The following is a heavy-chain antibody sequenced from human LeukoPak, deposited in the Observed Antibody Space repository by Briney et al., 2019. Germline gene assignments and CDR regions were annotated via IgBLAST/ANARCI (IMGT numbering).Heavy chain of an antibody. CDR3: ARDDRAAAPHVAFDI. CDR2: ISGSRSYR. Sequence: GGSLRLSCAASGFTFSDYYMSWIRQAPGKGLEWVLYISGSRSYRNYADSVKGRFTISRDNAKNSLFLQMNSLRGEDTAVYYCARDDRAAAPHVAFDIWGQGTMVTVSS. V-gene: IGHV3-11*05. J-gene: IGHJ3*02. D-gene: IGHD6-13*01. CDR1: GFTFSDYY.